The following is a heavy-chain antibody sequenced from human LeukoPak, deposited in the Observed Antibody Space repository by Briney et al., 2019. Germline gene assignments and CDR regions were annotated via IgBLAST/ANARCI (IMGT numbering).Heavy chain of an antibody. CDR3: ARGWYYGSGRYYFDS. V-gene: IGHV3-74*01. CDR1: GFTFSSYW. D-gene: IGHD3-3*01. J-gene: IGHJ4*02. CDR2: IKSDGSNT. Sequence: AGGSLRLSCAASGFTFSSYWMHWVRQAPGKGLVWVSRIKSDGSNTNYADSVKGRFTISRDNAKNTLHLQMNSLRAEDTAVYYCARGWYYGSGRYYFDSWGQGTLVTVSS.